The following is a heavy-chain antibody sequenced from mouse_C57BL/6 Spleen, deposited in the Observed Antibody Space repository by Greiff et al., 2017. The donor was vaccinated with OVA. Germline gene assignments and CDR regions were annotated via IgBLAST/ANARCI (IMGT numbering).Heavy chain of an antibody. Sequence: EVHLVESGGGLVQPGGSLSLSCAASGFTFTDYYMSWVRQPPGKALEWLGFIRNKANGYTTEYSASVKGRLTISRDNSQSILYLQMNALRAEDSATYYCARSKLGPYAMDYWGQGTSVTVSS. V-gene: IGHV7-3*01. CDR3: ARSKLGPYAMDY. CDR2: IRNKANGYTT. J-gene: IGHJ4*01. D-gene: IGHD4-1*01. CDR1: GFTFTDYY.